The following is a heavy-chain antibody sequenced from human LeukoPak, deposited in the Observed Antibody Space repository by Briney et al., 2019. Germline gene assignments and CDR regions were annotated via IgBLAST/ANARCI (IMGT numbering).Heavy chain of an antibody. CDR1: GGSISNTNW. J-gene: IGHJ4*02. D-gene: IGHD2-8*01. CDR2: ISLSGLT. Sequence: PSETLSLTCGVSGGSISNTNWWSWVRQPPGQGLEWIGEISLSGLTNYSPSLNSRVTMSLDKPKNQLSLNLSSVTAADTAVYYCSRENGAFSPFGFWGQGTLVTVPS. CDR3: SRENGAFSPFGF. V-gene: IGHV4-4*02.